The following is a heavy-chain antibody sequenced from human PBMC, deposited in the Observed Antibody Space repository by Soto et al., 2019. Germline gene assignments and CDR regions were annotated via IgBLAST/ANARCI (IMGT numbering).Heavy chain of an antibody. CDR3: ARDFLPAGGLRFDP. CDR2: INPNSGGT. D-gene: IGHD2-2*01. Sequence: QVQLVQSGAGVKKPGASVKVSCKASGYTFTGYYMHWVRQAPGQGLEWMGWINPNSGGTNYAQKFQGWVTMTRDTSISTAYMELSRLRSDDTAVYYCARDFLPAGGLRFDPLGQGTLVTVSS. V-gene: IGHV1-2*04. J-gene: IGHJ5*02. CDR1: GYTFTGYY.